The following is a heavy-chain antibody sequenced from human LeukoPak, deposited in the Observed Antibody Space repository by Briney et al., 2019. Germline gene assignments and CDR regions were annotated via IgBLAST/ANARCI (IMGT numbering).Heavy chain of an antibody. J-gene: IGHJ4*02. V-gene: IGHV4-4*02. CDR2: IYHSGSP. Sequence: PSETLSLTCAVSGGSISSNNWWGWVRQPPGKGLEWIGEIYHSGSPNYNPSLKSRVTISVDKSRNHFSLNLSSVTAADTAMYYCARVNINNWHSCDYWGQGTLVTVYS. D-gene: IGHD1-1*01. CDR3: ARVNINNWHSCDY. CDR1: GGSISSNNW.